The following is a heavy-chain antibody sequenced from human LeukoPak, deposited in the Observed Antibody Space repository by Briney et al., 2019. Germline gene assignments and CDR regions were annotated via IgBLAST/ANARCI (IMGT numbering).Heavy chain of an antibody. J-gene: IGHJ4*02. D-gene: IGHD3-3*01. V-gene: IGHV3-30*02. CDR2: IQYDGSDT. CDR1: GLTFNAYG. Sequence: GGSLRLSCEASGLTFNAYGMHWVRQAPGKGLEWMAFIQYDGSDTYYADSVKGRFTISRDNSKNTLFLQMNSLRGEDTAVYYCAKDRSPDSAIFGVVTSPFDYWGQGTLVTVSS. CDR3: AKDRSPDSAIFGVVTSPFDY.